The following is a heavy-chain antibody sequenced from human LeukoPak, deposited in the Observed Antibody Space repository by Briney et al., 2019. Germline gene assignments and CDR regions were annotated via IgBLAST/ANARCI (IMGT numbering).Heavy chain of an antibody. CDR3: ATYGPLNSGSYQGYFDY. CDR1: GYTLTELS. Sequence: ASVKVSCKVSGYTLTELSMHWVRRAPGKGLEWMGGFDPEDGETIYAQKFQGRVTMTEDTSTDTAYMELSSLRSEDTAVYYCATYGPLNSGSYQGYFDYWGQGTLVTVSS. J-gene: IGHJ4*02. V-gene: IGHV1-24*01. CDR2: FDPEDGET. D-gene: IGHD1-26*01.